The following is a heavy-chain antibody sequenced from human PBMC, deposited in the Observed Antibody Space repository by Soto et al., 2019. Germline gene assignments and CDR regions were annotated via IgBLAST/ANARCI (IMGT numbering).Heavy chain of an antibody. V-gene: IGHV3-48*01. CDR3: VRHPDRIGEMGWFDP. CDR1: GFTFSSYS. D-gene: IGHD1-26*01. J-gene: IGHJ5*02. CDR2: ISSSSSTI. Sequence: GGSLRLSCGGSGFTFSSYSMNWGRQAPGKGLGWGLYISSSSSTIYYADSVKGRFTISRGNSKNSLYLQMNSARAADTAVYYFVRHPDRIGEMGWFDPWGQGTLVTVSS.